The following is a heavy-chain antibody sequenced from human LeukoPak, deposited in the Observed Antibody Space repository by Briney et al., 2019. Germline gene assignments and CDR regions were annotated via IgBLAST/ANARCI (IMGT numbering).Heavy chain of an antibody. CDR2: VDPEDGET. V-gene: IGHV1-69-2*01. D-gene: IGHD3-22*01. J-gene: IGHJ4*02. CDR3: ATFDSPTYYYDSSGSY. Sequence: ASVKVSCKVSGYTFTDYYMHWVQQAPGKGLEWMGLVDPEDGETIYAEKFQGRVTITADTSTDTAYMELSSLRSEDTAVYYCATFDSPTYYYDSSGSYWGQGTLVTVSS. CDR1: GYTFTDYY.